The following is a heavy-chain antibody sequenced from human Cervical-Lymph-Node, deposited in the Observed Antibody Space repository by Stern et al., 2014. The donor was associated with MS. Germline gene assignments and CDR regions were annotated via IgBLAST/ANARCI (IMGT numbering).Heavy chain of an antibody. CDR1: GFTFSSHW. CDR3: ARGSDT. V-gene: IGHV3-7*01. J-gene: IGHJ5*02. CDR2: IKEDGSET. Sequence: EMQLVESGGGLVQPGGSLRLSCAASGFTFSSHWMNWVRQAPGKGLEWVANIKEDGSETYYVDSVKGRFTISTDNAKNSPYLQLNSLRAEDTDVYYCARGSDTWGQGTLVTVSS. D-gene: IGHD2-15*01.